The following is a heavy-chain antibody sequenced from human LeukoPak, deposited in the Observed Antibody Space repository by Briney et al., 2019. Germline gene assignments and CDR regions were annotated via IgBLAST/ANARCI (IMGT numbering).Heavy chain of an antibody. CDR1: GGSISSYY. Sequence: SSETLSLTCTVSGGSISSYYWSWIRQPPGKGPEWIGYIYYSGSTNYNPSLKSRVTISVDTSKNQFSLKLSSVTAADTAVYYCARQDRYDYAFDIWGQGTMVTVSS. V-gene: IGHV4-59*08. D-gene: IGHD3-16*01. CDR2: IYYSGST. CDR3: ARQDRYDYAFDI. J-gene: IGHJ3*02.